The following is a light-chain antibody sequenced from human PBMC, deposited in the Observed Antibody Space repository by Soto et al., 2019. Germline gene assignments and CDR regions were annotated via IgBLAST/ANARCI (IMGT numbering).Light chain of an antibody. CDR3: QQYYSYSSMYT. J-gene: IGKJ2*01. CDR1: QSVSSW. CDR2: KAS. V-gene: IGKV1-5*03. Sequence: DIQMTQSPSTLSASVGDRVTITCRASQSVSSWLAWYQQRPGKAPQLLIYKASSLQSGVPARFSGSGSGTEFTLTISRLHPDDFATYYCQQYYSYSSMYTFGQGTRLEIK.